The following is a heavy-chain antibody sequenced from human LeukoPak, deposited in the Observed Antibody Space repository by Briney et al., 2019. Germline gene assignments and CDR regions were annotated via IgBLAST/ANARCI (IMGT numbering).Heavy chain of an antibody. CDR3: ARRGGSGSSYCFDP. CDR1: GGSVSIHNYY. J-gene: IGHJ5*02. V-gene: IGHV4-61*01. Sequence: SETLSLTCTVSGGSVSIHNYYWSWIRQPPGKGLEWIGYVYASGSTKYNPSLNSRVTISLDTSKSQFSLRLSSVTVADTAVYYCARRGGSGSSYCFDPWGQGTLVTVSS. CDR2: VYASGST. D-gene: IGHD1-26*01.